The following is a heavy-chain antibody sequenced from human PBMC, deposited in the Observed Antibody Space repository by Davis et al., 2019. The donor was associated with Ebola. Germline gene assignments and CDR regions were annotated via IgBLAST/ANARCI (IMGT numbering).Heavy chain of an antibody. CDR1: GGSFSGYY. J-gene: IGHJ6*02. V-gene: IGHV4-34*01. Sequence: MPGGSLRLSCAVYGGSFSGYYWSWIRQPPGKGLEWIGEINHSGSTNYNPSLKSRVTISVDTSKNQFSLKLSSVTAADTAVYYCARGGGTAAGYYYYGMDVWGQGTTVTVSS. CDR2: INHSGST. D-gene: IGHD6-13*01. CDR3: ARGGGTAAGYYYYGMDV.